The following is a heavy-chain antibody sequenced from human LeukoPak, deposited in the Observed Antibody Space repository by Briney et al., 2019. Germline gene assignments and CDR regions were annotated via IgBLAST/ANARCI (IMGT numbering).Heavy chain of an antibody. CDR3: ARGLYYYGMDV. CDR2: INHSGST. Sequence: SEPLSLTCAVYGGSFSGYYWSWIRQPPGKGLEWVGEINHSGSTYYNPSLRSRVTISVDTSKNQLSLKLSSVTAAETAVYYCARGLYYYGMDVWGQGTTVTVSS. J-gene: IGHJ6*02. V-gene: IGHV4-34*01. CDR1: GGSFSGYY.